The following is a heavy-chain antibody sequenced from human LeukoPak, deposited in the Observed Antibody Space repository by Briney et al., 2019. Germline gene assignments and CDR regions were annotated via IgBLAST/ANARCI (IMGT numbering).Heavy chain of an antibody. CDR1: GGSISSRSYY. D-gene: IGHD3-16*02. J-gene: IGHJ6*02. V-gene: IGHV4-61*01. Sequence: SETLSLTCTVSGGSISSRSYYWSWIRQPPGKGLEWIGYIYYSGSTNYNPSLKSRVTISVDTSKNQFSLKLSSVTAADTAVYYCARVIPRYYGMDVWGQGTTVTVSS. CDR2: IYYSGST. CDR3: ARVIPRYYGMDV.